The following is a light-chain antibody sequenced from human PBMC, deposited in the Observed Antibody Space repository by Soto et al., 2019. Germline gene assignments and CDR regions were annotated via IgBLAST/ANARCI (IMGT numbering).Light chain of an antibody. J-gene: IGKJ1*01. CDR1: QSVSSS. CDR2: GAS. V-gene: IGKV3-15*01. Sequence: EIVMTQSPATLSVSPGERVNLSCRASQSVSSSLAWYQQKPGQAPRLLIYGASTRATGIPGRFSGSGSGTEFTLTISSLQSEDFAVYYCQQYNLWPSWTFGQGTKVEIK. CDR3: QQYNLWPSWT.